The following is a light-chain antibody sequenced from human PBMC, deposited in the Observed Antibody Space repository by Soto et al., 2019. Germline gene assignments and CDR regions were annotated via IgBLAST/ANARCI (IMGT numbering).Light chain of an antibody. CDR3: QQYNPSSRT. J-gene: IGKJ1*01. Sequence: VYRCRIRLRASHSISTWLAWYQQKPGKVPKLLIFKASSLQSGVPSRFSGSVSGTDFTLTISSLQPDDFATYYGQQYNPSSRTFGQGTKWIS. CDR1: HSISTW. V-gene: IGKV1-5*03. CDR2: KAS.